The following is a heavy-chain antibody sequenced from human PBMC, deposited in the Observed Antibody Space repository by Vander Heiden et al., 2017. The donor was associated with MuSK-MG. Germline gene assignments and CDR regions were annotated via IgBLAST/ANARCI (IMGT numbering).Heavy chain of an antibody. J-gene: IGHJ4*02. CDR3: ARGRRYGSGGSCYGSDY. D-gene: IGHD2-15*01. V-gene: IGHV4-34*01. CDR1: GGSFSGYY. Sequence: QVQLQQWGAGLLKPSETLSLTCAVYGGSFSGYYWSWIRQPPGKGLEWIGEINHSGSTNYNPSLKSRVTISVDTSKNQFSLKLSSVTAADTAVYYCARGRRYGSGGSCYGSDYWGQGTLVTVSS. CDR2: INHSGST.